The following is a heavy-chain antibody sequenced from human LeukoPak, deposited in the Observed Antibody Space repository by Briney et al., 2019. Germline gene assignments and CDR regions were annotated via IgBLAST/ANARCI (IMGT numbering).Heavy chain of an antibody. V-gene: IGHV4-39*07. CDR2: IYHSGST. D-gene: IGHD3-9*01. Sequence: SETLSLTCTVSGGSISSSSYYWGWIRQPPGKGLEWIGSIYHSGSTYYNPSLKSRVTISVDTSKNQFSLKLSSVTAADTAVYYCARVGDILTGYYKTFDYWGQGTLVTVSS. J-gene: IGHJ4*02. CDR1: GGSISSSSYY. CDR3: ARVGDILTGYYKTFDY.